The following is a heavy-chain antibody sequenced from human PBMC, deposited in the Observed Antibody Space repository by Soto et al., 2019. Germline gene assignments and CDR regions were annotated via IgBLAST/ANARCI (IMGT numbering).Heavy chain of an antibody. Sequence: GGSLSLSCAASGFTFSNHWITWVRQAPGKGLEWVANIKGDGSEKSYVDAVKGRLTISRDNAKKSEFLQMNSLRTEDTAVYYWASGHFGLDVWGQGTTVTVSS. CDR2: IKGDGSEK. V-gene: IGHV3-7*03. J-gene: IGHJ6*02. CDR1: GFTFSNHW. CDR3: ASGHFGLDV.